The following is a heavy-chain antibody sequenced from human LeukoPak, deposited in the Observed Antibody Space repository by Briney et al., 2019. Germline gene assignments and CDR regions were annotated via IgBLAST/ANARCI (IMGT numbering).Heavy chain of an antibody. Sequence: GGSVRLSCAASGFTFRSYGMHWVRQAPGKGLEWVAVIWYDGSEQYYADSVKGRFIISRDNSKSTSDLQMNSLRAEDTAVYYCAREGDSRWGELSPWGQGTLVTVSA. CDR2: IWYDGSEQ. D-gene: IGHD3-16*02. CDR3: AREGDSRWGELSP. J-gene: IGHJ1*01. V-gene: IGHV3-33*01. CDR1: GFTFRSYG.